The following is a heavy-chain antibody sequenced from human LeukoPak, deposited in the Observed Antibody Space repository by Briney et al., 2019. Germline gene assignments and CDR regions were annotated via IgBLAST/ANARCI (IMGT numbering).Heavy chain of an antibody. D-gene: IGHD2-15*01. CDR2: ISYDGSNK. CDR1: GFTFSSYA. V-gene: IGHV3-30*10. J-gene: IGHJ3*02. CDR3: ARFPQDIVAPFDAFDI. Sequence: GRSLRLSCAASGFTFSSYAMHWDRQAPGKGLEWVAVISYDGSNKYYTDSVKGRFTISRDNSKNTLYLQMNSLRAEDTAVYYCARFPQDIVAPFDAFDIWGQGTMVTVSS.